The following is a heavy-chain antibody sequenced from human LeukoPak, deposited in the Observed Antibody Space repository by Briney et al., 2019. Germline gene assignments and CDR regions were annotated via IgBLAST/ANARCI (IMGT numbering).Heavy chain of an antibody. CDR3: AKDARRYSSGWYDFDY. V-gene: IGHV3-53*05. CDR1: GFTVSSNY. D-gene: IGHD6-19*01. Sequence: GGSLRLSCAASGFTVSSNYMSWVRQAPGKGLEWVSVIYSGGSTYYADSVKGRFTISRDNSKNTLYLQMNSLRAEDTAVYYCAKDARRYSSGWYDFDYWGQGTLVTVSS. CDR2: IYSGGST. J-gene: IGHJ4*02.